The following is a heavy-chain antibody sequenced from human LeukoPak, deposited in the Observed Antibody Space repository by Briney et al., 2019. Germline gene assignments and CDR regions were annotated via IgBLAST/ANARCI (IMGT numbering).Heavy chain of an antibody. CDR1: GGSITSYY. V-gene: IGHV4-59*05. CDR2: IYYSGST. D-gene: IGHD5-24*01. Sequence: SETLSLTCTVSGGSITSYYWSWIRQPPGKGLEWIGSIYYSGSTYYNPSLKSRVTISVDTSKNQFSLKLSSVTAADTAVYYCASPDGSSDYWGQGTLVTVSS. J-gene: IGHJ4*02. CDR3: ASPDGSSDY.